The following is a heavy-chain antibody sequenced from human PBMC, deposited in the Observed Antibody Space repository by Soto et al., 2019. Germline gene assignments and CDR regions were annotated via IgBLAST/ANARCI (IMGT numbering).Heavy chain of an antibody. V-gene: IGHV4-59*01. CDR3: ARSPSMIRGVILDY. J-gene: IGHJ4*02. CDR2: IYYSGST. CDR1: GGSITSYY. Sequence: PSETLSLTCTVSGGSITSYYWNWIRQPPGKGLEWFGYIYYSGSTNYNPSLKSRVSMSVDTSKNQFSLRLSSVTAADTAVYYCARSPSMIRGVILDYWGQGALVTVS. D-gene: IGHD3-10*01.